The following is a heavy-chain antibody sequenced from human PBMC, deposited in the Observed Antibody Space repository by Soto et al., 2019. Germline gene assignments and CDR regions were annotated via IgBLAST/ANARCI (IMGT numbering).Heavy chain of an antibody. J-gene: IGHJ4*02. D-gene: IGHD3-3*01. V-gene: IGHV4-59*08. CDR3: ARGHYDFWSGYFATIDY. Sequence: QVQLQESGPGLVKPSETLSLTCTVSGGSISNYYWSWIRQPPGKGLEWIGYIHYSGSTKYNPSLKSRVTISADTSQNQFSLKLSAVTAADAAVYYCARGHYDFWSGYFATIDYWGQGTLVTVSS. CDR2: IHYSGST. CDR1: GGSISNYY.